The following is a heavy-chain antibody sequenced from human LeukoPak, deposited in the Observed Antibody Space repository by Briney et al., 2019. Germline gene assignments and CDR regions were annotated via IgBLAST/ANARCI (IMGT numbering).Heavy chain of an antibody. CDR3: ARLRTPATLGAPAFDY. V-gene: IGHV5-51*01. CDR2: IYPGDSDT. Sequence: RGESLKISCKGSGYSLTSYWIGWVRQMPGKGLEWMGLIYPGDSDTRYSPSFQGQVTISADKSISTAYLQWSSLQASDTAMYYCARLRTPATLGAPAFDYWGQGTLVTVSS. J-gene: IGHJ4*02. CDR1: GYSLTSYW. D-gene: IGHD2-2*01.